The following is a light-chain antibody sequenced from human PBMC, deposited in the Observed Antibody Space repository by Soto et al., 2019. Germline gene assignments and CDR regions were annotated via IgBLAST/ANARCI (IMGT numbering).Light chain of an antibody. V-gene: IGKV3D-20*02. CDR3: QHRSNWPPGIT. J-gene: IGKJ5*01. Sequence: EIVLTQSPGTLSLSPGERSTVSCRASEEFNNIYFAWYQQKPGQVPRLLIYGVSSRATGIPDRFSGSGSGTDFTLTISSLEPEDFAVYYCQHRSNWPPGITFGQGTRLEIK. CDR1: EEFNNIY. CDR2: GVS.